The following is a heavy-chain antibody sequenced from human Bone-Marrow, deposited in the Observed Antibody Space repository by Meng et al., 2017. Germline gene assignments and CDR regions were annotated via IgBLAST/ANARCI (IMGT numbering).Heavy chain of an antibody. V-gene: IGHV3-7*01. CDR2: IKQDGSEK. Sequence: SCKVSGYTLTELSMHWVRQAPGKGLEWVANIKQDGSEKYYVDSVKGRFTISRDNAKNSLYLQMNSLRAEDTAVYYCARGSAGYYYYYYYYGMDVWGQGTTVTVSS. J-gene: IGHJ6*02. D-gene: IGHD3-9*01. CDR1: GYTLTELS. CDR3: ARGSAGYYYYYYYYGMDV.